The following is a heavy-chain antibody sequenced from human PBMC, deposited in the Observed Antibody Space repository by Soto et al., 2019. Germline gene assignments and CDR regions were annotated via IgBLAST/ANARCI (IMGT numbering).Heavy chain of an antibody. CDR3: ARVLEKQQPVDIIDY. CDR1: GYTFTSYY. V-gene: IGHV1-46*01. Sequence: ASVKVSCKASGYTFTSYYMHWVRQAPGQGLEWMGIINPSGGSTSYAQKFQGRVTMTRDTSTSTVYMELSSLRSEDTAVYYCARVLEKQQPVDIIDYWGQGTLVTVSS. CDR2: INPSGGST. J-gene: IGHJ4*02. D-gene: IGHD6-13*01.